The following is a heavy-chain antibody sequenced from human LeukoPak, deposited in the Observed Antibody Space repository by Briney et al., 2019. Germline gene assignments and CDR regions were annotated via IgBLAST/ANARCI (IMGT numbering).Heavy chain of an antibody. CDR2: IIPIFGTA. D-gene: IGHD3-10*01. CDR1: GGTFSSYA. J-gene: IGHJ6*02. CDR3: ARVIMVRGVIGVPYGMDV. V-gene: IGHV1-69*05. Sequence: SVKVSCKASGGTFSSYAISWVRQAPGQGLEWMGGIIPIFGTANYAQKFQGRVTITTDESTSTAYMELSSLRSEDTAVYYCARVIMVRGVIGVPYGMDVWGQGTTVTVSS.